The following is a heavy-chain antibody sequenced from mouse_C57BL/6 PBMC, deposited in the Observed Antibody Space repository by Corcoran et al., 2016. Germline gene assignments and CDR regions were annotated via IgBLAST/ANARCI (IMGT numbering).Heavy chain of an antibody. D-gene: IGHD1-1*01. CDR2: IYPGSGNT. CDR3: ARCDYGSWSFAY. V-gene: IGHV1-76*01. CDR1: GYTFTDYY. Sequence: QVQLKQSGAELVRPGASVKLSCKASGYTFTDYYINWVKQRPGQGLEWIARIYPGSGNTYYNEKFKGKATLTAEKSSSTAYMQLSSLTSEDSAVYFCARCDYGSWSFAYWGQGTLVTVSA. J-gene: IGHJ3*01.